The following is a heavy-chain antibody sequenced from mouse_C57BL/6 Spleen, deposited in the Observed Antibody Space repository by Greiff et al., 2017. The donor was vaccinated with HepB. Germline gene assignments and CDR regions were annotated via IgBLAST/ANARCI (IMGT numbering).Heavy chain of an antibody. D-gene: IGHD1-1*01. J-gene: IGHJ1*03. CDR2: IYPGSGST. CDR3: AIATENWYFDV. Sequence: QVQLQQSGAELVKPGASVKLSCKASGYTFTSYWITWVKQRPGQGLEWIGDIYPGSGSTNYNEKFKSKATLTVDTSSSTAYMQLSSLTSDDSAVYYCAIATENWYFDVWGTGTTVTVSS. CDR1: GYTFTSYW. V-gene: IGHV1-55*01.